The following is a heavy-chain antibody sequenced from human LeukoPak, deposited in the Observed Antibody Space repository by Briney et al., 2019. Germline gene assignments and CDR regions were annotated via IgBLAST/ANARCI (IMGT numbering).Heavy chain of an antibody. CDR3: ARDNHYGSWTN. CDR2: IIPIFGTA. Sequence: ASVKVSCKASGGTFSSYAISWVRQAPGQGLEWMGGIIPIFGTANYAQKFQGRVTITAYESTSTAYMELSSLRSEDTAVYYCARDNHYGSWTNWGQGTLVTVSS. CDR1: GGTFSSYA. D-gene: IGHD3-10*01. V-gene: IGHV1-69*13. J-gene: IGHJ4*02.